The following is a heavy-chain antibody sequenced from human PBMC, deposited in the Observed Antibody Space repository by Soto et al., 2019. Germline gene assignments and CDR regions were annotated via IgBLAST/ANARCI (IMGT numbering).Heavy chain of an antibody. V-gene: IGHV4-34*01. CDR1: GGSFSGYY. CDR2: INHSGST. Sequence: QVQLQQWGAGLLKPSETLSLTCAVYGGSFSGYYWSWIRQPPGKGLEWIGEINHSGSTNYNPSLKSRVTISVDTSKNQFSLKLSSVTAADTAVYYCARGLDHRPARYGSGSYFRGYYYGMDVWGQGTTVTVSS. J-gene: IGHJ6*02. CDR3: ARGLDHRPARYGSGSYFRGYYYGMDV. D-gene: IGHD3-10*01.